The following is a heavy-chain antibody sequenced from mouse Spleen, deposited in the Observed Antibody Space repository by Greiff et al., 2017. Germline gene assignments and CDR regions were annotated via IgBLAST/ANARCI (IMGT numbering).Heavy chain of an antibody. CDR3: ARHYRYGGYYAMDY. D-gene: IGHD2-14*01. Sequence: EVMLVESGGGLVKLGGSLKLSCAASGFTFSSYAMSWVRQTPEKRLEWVATISSGGGNTYYPDSVKGRFTISRDNAKNTLYLQMSSLKSEDTAMYYCARHYRYGGYYAMDYWGQGTSVTVSS. CDR1: GFTFSSYA. CDR2: ISSGGGNT. V-gene: IGHV5-9*01. J-gene: IGHJ4*01.